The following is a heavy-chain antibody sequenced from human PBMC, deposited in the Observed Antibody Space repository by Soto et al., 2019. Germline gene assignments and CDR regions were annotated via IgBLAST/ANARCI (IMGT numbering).Heavy chain of an antibody. Sequence: QVQLVESGGGVVQPGTSLRLSCAASGFAFSTYGMHWVRQAPGKGLEWLSLISYDGSNKYYADSVTGRFTISRDNSKNALSLQMNSLRAEDTSVYYSAKGSKGVGVAFAGTHCWGQGTLVTVSS. D-gene: IGHD6-19*01. V-gene: IGHV3-30*18. J-gene: IGHJ4*02. CDR2: ISYDGSNK. CDR3: AKGSKGVGVAFAGTHC. CDR1: GFAFSTYG.